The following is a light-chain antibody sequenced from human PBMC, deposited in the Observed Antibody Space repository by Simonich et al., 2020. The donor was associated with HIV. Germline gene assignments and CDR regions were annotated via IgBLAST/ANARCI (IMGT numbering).Light chain of an antibody. Sequence: QSALTQPRSVSGSPGQSVTISCTGSRSDVGGCDSVSWYQQHPGKAPKLMLYDVSNRPAGVSNRFSCSKSGNTASLTISGLQAEDEADYYCSSYTSSSTLVFGGGTKLTVL. V-gene: IGLV2-14*03. CDR1: RSDVGGCDS. CDR3: SSYTSSSTLV. J-gene: IGLJ2*01. CDR2: DVS.